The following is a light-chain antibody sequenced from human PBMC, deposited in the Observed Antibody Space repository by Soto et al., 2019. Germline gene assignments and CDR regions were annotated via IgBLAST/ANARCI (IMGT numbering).Light chain of an antibody. CDR1: QSVTGW. J-gene: IGKJ1*01. V-gene: IGKV1-5*03. Sequence: DIQMTQSPSSLSASVGDRVTITCRASQSVTGWLAWYQQKPGKAPKLLIYRASTLESGVPSRFSGSGSGTEFTLTISSLQPDDFATYYCQHYNSYSEAFGQGTKVDIK. CDR2: RAS. CDR3: QHYNSYSEA.